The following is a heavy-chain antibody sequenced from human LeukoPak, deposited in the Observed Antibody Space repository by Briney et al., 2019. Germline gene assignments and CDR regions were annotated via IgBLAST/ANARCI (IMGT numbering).Heavy chain of an antibody. Sequence: SQTLSLTCTVSGGSISRSDYYWSWIRQPPGKGLEWIGYIYYSGSTYYNPSLKSRVSISVDSSENQLSLKLSSVTAAGTAVYYCAGGFDSSKMAYWGQGILVTVSS. D-gene: IGHD6-13*01. CDR3: AGGFDSSKMAY. J-gene: IGHJ4*02. CDR2: IYYSGST. CDR1: GGSISRSDYY. V-gene: IGHV4-30-4*01.